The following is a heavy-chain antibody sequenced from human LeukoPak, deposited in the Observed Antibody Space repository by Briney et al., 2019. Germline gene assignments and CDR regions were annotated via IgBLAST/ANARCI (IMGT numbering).Heavy chain of an antibody. D-gene: IGHD6-13*01. V-gene: IGHV3-66*01. CDR3: ARGEEAGIAAAGTLFDY. CDR2: IYSGGST. J-gene: IGHJ4*02. Sequence: GGSLRLSCAASGFTVSSNYMSWVRQAPGKGLEWVSVIYSGGSTYYADSVKGRFTISRDNSKNTLYLQMNSLRAEDTAVYYCARGEEAGIAAAGTLFDYWGQGTLVTVSS. CDR1: GFTVSSNY.